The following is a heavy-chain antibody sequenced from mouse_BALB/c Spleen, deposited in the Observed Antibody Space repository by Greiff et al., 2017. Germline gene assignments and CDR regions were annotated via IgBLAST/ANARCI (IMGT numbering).Heavy chain of an antibody. D-gene: IGHD1-1*01. J-gene: IGHJ2*01. Sequence: EVQVVESGGDLVKPGGSLKLSCAASGFTFSSYGMSWVRQTPDKRLEWVATISSGGSYTYYPDSVKGRFTISRDNAKNTLYLQMSSLKSEDTAMYYCARHWDYYGRGFDYWGQGTTLTVSS. CDR1: GFTFSSYG. CDR3: ARHWDYYGRGFDY. V-gene: IGHV5-6*01. CDR2: ISSGGSYT.